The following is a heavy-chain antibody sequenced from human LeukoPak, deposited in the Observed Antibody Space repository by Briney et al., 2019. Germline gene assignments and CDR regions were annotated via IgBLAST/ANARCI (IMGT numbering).Heavy chain of an antibody. D-gene: IGHD1-7*01. CDR3: ARDRITGTTFDY. J-gene: IGHJ4*02. V-gene: IGHV4-59*12. CDR1: GGSISSYY. CDR2: IYYSGST. Sequence: ASETLSLTCTVSGGSISSYYWSWIRQPPGKGLEWIGYIYYSGSTNYNPSLKSRVTISVDTSKNQFSLKLSSVTAADTAVYYCARDRITGTTFDYWGQGTLVTVSS.